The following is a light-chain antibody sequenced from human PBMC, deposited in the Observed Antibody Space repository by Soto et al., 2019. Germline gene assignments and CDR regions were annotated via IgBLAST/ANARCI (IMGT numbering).Light chain of an antibody. CDR1: SSNIGSKT. CDR2: SNN. CDR3: ATWDDSLNGVV. V-gene: IGLV1-44*01. J-gene: IGLJ2*01. Sequence: QSVLTQPPSASGTPGQRVTISCSGSSSNIGSKTVNWYKQFPGTAPKLLIYSNNQRPSGVPDRFSGSKSGPSASLAISGLQSEDEADYYCATWDDSLNGVVFGGGTKLTVL.